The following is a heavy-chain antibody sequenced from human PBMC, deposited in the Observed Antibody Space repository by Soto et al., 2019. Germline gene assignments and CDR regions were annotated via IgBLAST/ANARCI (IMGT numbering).Heavy chain of an antibody. Sequence: GESLKISCKGSGDSFTTYWITWVRQVPGKGLEWMGRIDPSDSYANYSPSFQGHVTMSADKSISTAYLQWSSLKASDNAMYYCGRVRVDKAEGWFDPWGQGTRVTVSS. J-gene: IGHJ5*02. V-gene: IGHV5-10-1*01. CDR1: GDSFTTYW. CDR3: GRVRVDKAEGWFDP. D-gene: IGHD5-12*01. CDR2: IDPSDSYA.